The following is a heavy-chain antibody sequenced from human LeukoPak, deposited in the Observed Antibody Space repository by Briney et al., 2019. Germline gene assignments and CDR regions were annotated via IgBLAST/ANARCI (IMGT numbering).Heavy chain of an antibody. CDR3: ARGILGRYYFDY. CDR2: IYYSGST. V-gene: IGHV4-59*01. CDR1: GGSISSYY. J-gene: IGHJ4*02. D-gene: IGHD3-3*02. Sequence: SETLSLTCTVSGGSISSYYWSWIRQPPGKRLEWIGYIYYSGSTNYNPSLKSRVTISVDTSKNQFSLKLTSVTAADTAVYYCARGILGRYYFDYWGQGTLVTVSS.